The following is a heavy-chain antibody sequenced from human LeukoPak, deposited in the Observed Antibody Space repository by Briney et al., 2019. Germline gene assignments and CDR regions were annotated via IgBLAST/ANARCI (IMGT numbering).Heavy chain of an antibody. Sequence: PSGGSLRLSCAASGFTFSSYAMSWVRQAPGKGLEWVSAISGSGGSTYYADSVKGRFTISRDNSKNTLYLQMNSLRAEDTAVYYCAKDFWSGQQLVPVYFDYWGQGTLVTVSS. CDR2: ISGSGGST. CDR3: AKDFWSGQQLVPVYFDY. CDR1: GFTFSSYA. J-gene: IGHJ4*02. V-gene: IGHV3-23*01. D-gene: IGHD6-13*01.